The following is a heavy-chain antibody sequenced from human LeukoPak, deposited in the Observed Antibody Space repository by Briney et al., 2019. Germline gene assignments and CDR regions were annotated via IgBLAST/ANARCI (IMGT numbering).Heavy chain of an antibody. V-gene: IGHV4-34*01. CDR1: GGSFSGYY. D-gene: IGHD3-10*01. CDR3: AVSVRGALVDY. CDR2: INHSGST. Sequence: SETLSLTCAVYGGSFSGYYWSWIRQPPGKGLEWIGEINHSGSTNYNPSLKSRVTISVDTSKNQFSLKLSSVTAADTAVYYCAVSVRGALVDYWGQGTLVTVSS. J-gene: IGHJ4*02.